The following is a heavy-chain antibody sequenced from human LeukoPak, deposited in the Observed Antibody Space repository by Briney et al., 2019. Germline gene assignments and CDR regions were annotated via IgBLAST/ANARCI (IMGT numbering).Heavy chain of an antibody. CDR2: INWNGGGT. Sequence: GGSLRLSCAASGFTFDDYGMSWVRQAPGKGLELVSGINWNGGGTGYADSVKGRFTISRDNAKNSLYLQMNSLRAEDTALYYCARDRGIYGSGSYGSSYYFDYWGQGTLVTVSS. V-gene: IGHV3-20*04. J-gene: IGHJ4*02. D-gene: IGHD3-10*01. CDR1: GFTFDDYG. CDR3: ARDRGIYGSGSYGSSYYFDY.